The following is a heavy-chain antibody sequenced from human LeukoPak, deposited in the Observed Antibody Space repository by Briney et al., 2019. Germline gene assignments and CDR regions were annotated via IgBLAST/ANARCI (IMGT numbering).Heavy chain of an antibody. CDR1: GFTFSSFG. CDR3: ARDTVINEGF. CDR2: IRSDGGDR. D-gene: IGHD4-17*01. V-gene: IGHV3-30*02. Sequence: GGSLRLSCAASGFTFSSFGMHWVRQAPGKGLEWVAFIRSDGGDRYYADSVKGRFTLSGDNSKNTLYLQVNSLRAEDAAVYYCARDTVINEGFWGQGTLVTVSS. J-gene: IGHJ4*02.